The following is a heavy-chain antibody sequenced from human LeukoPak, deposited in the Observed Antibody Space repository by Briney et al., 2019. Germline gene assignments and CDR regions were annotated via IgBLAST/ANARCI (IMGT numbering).Heavy chain of an antibody. CDR2: IYYSGGT. Sequence: SETLSLTCTVSGGSISSYYWSWIRQPPGKGLEWIGYIYYSGGTNYNPSLKSRVTISVDTSKNQFSLKLSSVTAADTAVYYRARGFLEWLPAYYWGQGTLVTVSS. CDR3: ARGFLEWLPAYY. J-gene: IGHJ4*02. V-gene: IGHV4-59*01. D-gene: IGHD3-3*01. CDR1: GGSISSYY.